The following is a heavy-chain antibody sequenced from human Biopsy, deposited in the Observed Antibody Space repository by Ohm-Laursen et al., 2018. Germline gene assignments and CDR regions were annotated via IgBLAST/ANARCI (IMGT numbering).Heavy chain of an antibody. CDR1: GFRFSDYY. CDR3: ARDWQGRAHYYDSSGYDY. Sequence: SLRLSCAASGFRFSDYYMSWIRKAPRNGLEWLSYISGSGTTIFYADSVKGRFTVSRDNAKNSLYLQMNSLRAEDTAVYYCARDWQGRAHYYDSSGYDYWGQGTLVTVSS. D-gene: IGHD3-22*01. V-gene: IGHV3-11*04. CDR2: ISGSGTTI. J-gene: IGHJ4*02.